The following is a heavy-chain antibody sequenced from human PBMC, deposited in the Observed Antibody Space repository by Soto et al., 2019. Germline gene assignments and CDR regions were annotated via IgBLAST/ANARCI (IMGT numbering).Heavy chain of an antibody. V-gene: IGHV3-33*06. D-gene: IGHD6-19*01. J-gene: IGHJ4*02. CDR3: AKQGIEVAGTDYFDY. CDR1: GFSFSSSG. Sequence: QVHLVESGGGVVQPGRSLRLSCAASGFSFSSSGMHWVRQAPGKGLEWVAVIWYDGKPYYADAVNGRFTISRDNAKNTVYLQMNGLRAEDTAVYYCAKQGIEVAGTDYFDYWGQGARVTVAS. CDR2: IWYDGKP.